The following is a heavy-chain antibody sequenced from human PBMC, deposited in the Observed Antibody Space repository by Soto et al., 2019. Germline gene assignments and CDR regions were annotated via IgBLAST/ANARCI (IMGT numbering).Heavy chain of an antibody. CDR1: GDSVSSNSAG. D-gene: IGHD1-26*01. V-gene: IGHV6-1*01. CDR2: TYYSSKWYY. CDR3: ARGEQYSGRIFDY. J-gene: IGHJ4*01. Sequence: SQTLSLTSAITGDSVSSNSAGWSWVRQSPSRGLECLGRTYYSSKWYYEYAVSVRGRITINPDTSKNQYSLQLNSVTPEDTAVYFCARGEQYSGRIFDYWGQGTLVTVSS.